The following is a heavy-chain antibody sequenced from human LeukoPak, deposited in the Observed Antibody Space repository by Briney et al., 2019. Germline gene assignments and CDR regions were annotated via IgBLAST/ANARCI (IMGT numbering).Heavy chain of an antibody. V-gene: IGHV4-4*07. CDR3: ARDGPAAFDFDY. J-gene: IGHJ4*02. CDR1: GGSISSYY. D-gene: IGHD2-2*01. Sequence: SETLSLTCTVSGGSISSYYWSWIRQPAGKGLEWIGRIYTSGSTNYNPSPKSRVTMSVDTSKNQFSLKLSSVTAADTAVYYCARDGPAAFDFDYWGQGTLVTVSS. CDR2: IYTSGST.